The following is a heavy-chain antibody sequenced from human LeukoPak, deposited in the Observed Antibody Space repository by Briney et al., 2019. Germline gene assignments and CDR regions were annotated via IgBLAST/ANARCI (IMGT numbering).Heavy chain of an antibody. Sequence: GGSLRLSCAASGFTFSSYEMNWVRQAPGKGLEWVSYISSSGSTIYYADSVKGRFTISRDNAKNSLYLQMNSLRAEDTAVYYCARDGERRVAGTLIDYYYGMDVWGQGTTVTASS. CDR1: GFTFSSYE. CDR3: ARDGERRVAGTLIDYYYGMDV. V-gene: IGHV3-48*03. CDR2: ISSSGSTI. J-gene: IGHJ6*02. D-gene: IGHD6-19*01.